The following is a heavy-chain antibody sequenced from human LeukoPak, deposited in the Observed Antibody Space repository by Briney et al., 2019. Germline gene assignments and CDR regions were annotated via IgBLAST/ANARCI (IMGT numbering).Heavy chain of an antibody. CDR2: IYPGNSAT. CDR1: GSRFATYL. D-gene: IGHD2-21*02. Sequence: GAPLKISCKGAGSRFATYLIGWGRQMPGKGLEWMGIIYPGNSATRYSPSFQGQVTISADKSITTAYLQWSSLKASDTAIYYCARGDPSYYFDYWGQGTLVTVSS. V-gene: IGHV5-51*01. J-gene: IGHJ4*02. CDR3: ARGDPSYYFDY.